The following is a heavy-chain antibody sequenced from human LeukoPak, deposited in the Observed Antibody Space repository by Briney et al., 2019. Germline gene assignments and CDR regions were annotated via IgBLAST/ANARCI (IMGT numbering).Heavy chain of an antibody. CDR1: GFTVSSNY. Sequence: GGSLRLSCAASGFTVSSNYMSWVRQAPGKGLEWVSVIYSGGSTYYADSVKGRFTISRDNSKNTLYPQMNSLRAEDTAVYYCARNDYAGNSYWYFALWGRGTLVTVSS. D-gene: IGHD4-23*01. J-gene: IGHJ2*01. V-gene: IGHV3-66*01. CDR2: IYSGGST. CDR3: ARNDYAGNSYWYFAL.